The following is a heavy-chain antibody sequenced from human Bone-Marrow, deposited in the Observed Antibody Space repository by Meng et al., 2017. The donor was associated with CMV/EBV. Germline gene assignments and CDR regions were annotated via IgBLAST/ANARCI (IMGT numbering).Heavy chain of an antibody. D-gene: IGHD2-2*01. V-gene: IGHV3-33*06. J-gene: IGHJ6*02. CDR3: AKDSRPAAMFYYGMHV. CDR1: GFTFSSYG. Sequence: GESLKISCVASGFTFSSYGMHWVRQAPGKGLEWVAVIWYDGSNKYYVDSVKGRFTISRDNSKNTLYLQMNSLRVEDTAAYYCAKDSRPAAMFYYGMHVWGQGTTVTVSS. CDR2: IWYDGSNK.